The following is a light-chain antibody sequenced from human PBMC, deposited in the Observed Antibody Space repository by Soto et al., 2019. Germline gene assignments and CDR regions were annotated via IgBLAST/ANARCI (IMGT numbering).Light chain of an antibody. CDR3: QQYNSWPLT. V-gene: IGKV3D-15*01. CDR2: GAS. J-gene: IGKJ4*01. Sequence: EIVLTQSPVTLSLSPGERATLSCRASQSVSYYLAWYQQKPGQAPRLLIYGASNRATGIPDRFSGSGSGTEFTLTISSLQSEDFAVYYCQQYNSWPLTFAGGTKVDIK. CDR1: QSVSYY.